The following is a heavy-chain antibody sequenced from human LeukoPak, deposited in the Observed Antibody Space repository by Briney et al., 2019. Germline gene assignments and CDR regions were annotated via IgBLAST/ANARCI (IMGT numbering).Heavy chain of an antibody. J-gene: IGHJ4*02. Sequence: GGSLRLSCAGSEFTFSSYSMHWVRQAPGKGLEWVSSISGRGDDIYYADSVQGRFTISRDNSKNSLYLQMKSLRAEDTALYYCARRGYHDYSGFDYWGQGTLVTVSS. D-gene: IGHD1-26*01. V-gene: IGHV3-21*01. CDR3: ARRGYHDYSGFDY. CDR1: EFTFSSYS. CDR2: ISGRGDDI.